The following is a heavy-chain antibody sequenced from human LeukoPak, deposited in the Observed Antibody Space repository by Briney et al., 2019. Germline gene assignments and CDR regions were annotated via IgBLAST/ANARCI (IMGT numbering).Heavy chain of an antibody. CDR3: ARAGWLRFTTTEELDLDV. V-gene: IGHV3-53*01. CDR2: FNGGGRT. Sequence: GGSLRLSCAASGFTVSSNYMSWVRQAPGKGLEWVSVFNGGGRTYYADSVKGRFTISRDNFKNTLYLQMNSVRPEDTAVYYCARAGWLRFTTTEELDLDVWGQGTTVTVSS. J-gene: IGHJ6*02. D-gene: IGHD5-12*01. CDR1: GFTVSSNY.